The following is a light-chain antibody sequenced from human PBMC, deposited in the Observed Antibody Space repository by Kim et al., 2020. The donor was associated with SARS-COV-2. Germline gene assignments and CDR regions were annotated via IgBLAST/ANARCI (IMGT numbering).Light chain of an antibody. J-gene: IGLJ3*02. Sequence: SSELTQDPAVSVALGQTVRITCQGDSLRSYYASWYQQKPGQSPVLVIYGKNNRPSGISDRFSGSSSGNTASLTITGAQAEDGADYYCNSRDSSGNHLVFGGGNQLTVL. CDR3: NSRDSSGNHLV. CDR2: GKN. CDR1: SLRSYY. V-gene: IGLV3-19*01.